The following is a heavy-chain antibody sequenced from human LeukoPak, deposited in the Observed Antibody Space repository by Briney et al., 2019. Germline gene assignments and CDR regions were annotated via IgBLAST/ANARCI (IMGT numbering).Heavy chain of an antibody. D-gene: IGHD3-22*01. CDR2: ISSSSSTI. CDR1: GFTFSSYS. CDR3: ARDLYYDSSGPGNFDY. Sequence: GGSLRLSCAASGFTFSSYSMNWVRQAPGKGLEGVSYISSSSSTIYYPDSVKGRFTISRDNAKNSLYLQMNSLRAEDTAVYYCARDLYYDSSGPGNFDYWGQGTLVTVSS. J-gene: IGHJ4*02. V-gene: IGHV3-48*01.